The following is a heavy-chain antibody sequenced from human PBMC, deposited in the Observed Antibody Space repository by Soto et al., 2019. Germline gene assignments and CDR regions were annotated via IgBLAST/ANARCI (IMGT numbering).Heavy chain of an antibody. D-gene: IGHD3-22*01. V-gene: IGHV1-69*13. Sequence: SVKVSCKASGYTFTSYAISWVRQAPGQGLEWMGGIIPIFGTANYAQKFQGRVTITADESTSTAYMELSSLRSEDTAVYYCARGTDSSGYSPIFDYWGQGTLVTVSS. J-gene: IGHJ4*02. CDR1: GYTFTSYA. CDR2: IIPIFGTA. CDR3: ARGTDSSGYSPIFDY.